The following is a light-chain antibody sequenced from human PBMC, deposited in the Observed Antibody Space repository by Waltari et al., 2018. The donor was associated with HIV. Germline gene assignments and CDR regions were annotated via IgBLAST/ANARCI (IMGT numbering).Light chain of an antibody. CDR3: QQYHNSPQT. V-gene: IGKV1-8*01. Sequence: ATRMTQSPPSVSAATGDTVTITCRASPAIDTHLAWYQSKPGSTPHLLIYGASPLQKEAPGRFNGSGSGTSFSHSVTCLQSEDFATYFCQQYHNSPQTFGQGTTV. CDR1: PAIDTH. CDR2: GAS. J-gene: IGKJ1*01.